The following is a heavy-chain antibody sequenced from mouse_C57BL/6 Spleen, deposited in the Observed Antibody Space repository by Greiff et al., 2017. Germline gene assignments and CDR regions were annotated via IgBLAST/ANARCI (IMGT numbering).Heavy chain of an antibody. J-gene: IGHJ2*01. CDR3: APDSSGYAFDY. CDR1: GYTFTSYW. Sequence: QVQLKQPGAELVKPGASVKLSCKASGYTFTSYWMHWVKQRPGQGLEWIGMIHPNSGSTNYNEKFKSKATLTVDKSSSTAYMQLSSLTSEDSAVYYCAPDSSGYAFDYWGQGTTLTVSS. V-gene: IGHV1-64*01. CDR2: IHPNSGST. D-gene: IGHD3-2*02.